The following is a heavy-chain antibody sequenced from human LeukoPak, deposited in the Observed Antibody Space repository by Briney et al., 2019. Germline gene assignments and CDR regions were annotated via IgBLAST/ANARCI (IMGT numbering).Heavy chain of an antibody. CDR1: GFTFSSYA. CDR3: ARDRYYDSSGYLSLYYYYYGKDV. J-gene: IGHJ6*02. CDR2: ISYDGSNK. D-gene: IGHD3-22*01. V-gene: IGHV3-30-3*01. Sequence: GRSLRLSCAASGFTFSSYAMHWVRQAPGKGLEWVAVISYDGSNKYYADSVKGRFTISRDNSKNTLYLQMNSLRAEDTAVYYCARDRYYDSSGYLSLYYYYYGKDVWGQGTTVTVSS.